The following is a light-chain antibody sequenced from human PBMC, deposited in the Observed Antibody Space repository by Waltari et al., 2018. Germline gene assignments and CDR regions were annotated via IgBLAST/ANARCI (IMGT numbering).Light chain of an antibody. V-gene: IGKV2-28*01. CDR3: MQGLQIPYT. J-gene: IGKJ2*01. CDR1: QSLLHRNGKTF. Sequence: DIVMTQSPLSLPVTPGEPASISCRSSQSLLHRNGKTFFLWYLQKPGQSPQVLIYLGSHRASGVPDRFSGSDSGTDFTLKISRVEAEDVGVYYCMQGLQIPYTFGQGTKLEIK. CDR2: LGS.